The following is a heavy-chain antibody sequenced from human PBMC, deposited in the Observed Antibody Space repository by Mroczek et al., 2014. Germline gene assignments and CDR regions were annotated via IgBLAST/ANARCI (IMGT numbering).Heavy chain of an antibody. CDR3: ARDPRIRGNRAFDL. CDR1: GFNFNAYS. CDR2: VSSTSTYI. V-gene: IGHV3-21*01. J-gene: IGHJ3*01. Sequence: VQLVQSGGGLVKPGGSLRLSCAGSGFNFNAYSMNWVRQGPGKGLEWVSTVSSTSTYIYYAASVKGRFTISRDNAKNALYLHMNSLRGEDTAMYYCARDPRIRGNRAFDLWGPGTMVTVSS.